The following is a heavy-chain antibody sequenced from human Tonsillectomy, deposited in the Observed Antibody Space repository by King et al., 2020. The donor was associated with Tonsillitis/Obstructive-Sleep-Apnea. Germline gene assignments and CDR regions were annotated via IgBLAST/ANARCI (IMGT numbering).Heavy chain of an antibody. CDR1: GGSFSGYY. D-gene: IGHD3-16*01. CDR3: ARDNGGGSAFDI. V-gene: IGHV4-34*01. CDR2: ISHSGST. J-gene: IGHJ3*02. Sequence: VQLQQWGAGLLKPSETLSPTCGVYGGSFSGYYWSWIRQPPGKGLEWIGEISHSGSTNYNPSLKSRVTMSVDTSKNQFSLKLSSVTAADTAVYYCARDNGGGSAFDIWGQGTLVTVSS.